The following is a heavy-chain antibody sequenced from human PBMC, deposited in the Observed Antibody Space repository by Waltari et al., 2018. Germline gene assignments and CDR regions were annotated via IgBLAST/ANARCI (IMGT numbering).Heavy chain of an antibody. CDR3: ARDGGEYYDFWSGYWFDP. CDR1: GGSISSLY. D-gene: IGHD3-3*01. J-gene: IGHJ5*02. Sequence: QVQLQESGPGLVKPSETLSLTCTVSGGSISSLYWSWIRQPPGKGLEWIGYIYYSGSTNYNPSLKSRVTISVDTSKNQFSLKLSSVTAADTAVYYCARDGGEYYDFWSGYWFDPWGQGTLVTVSS. V-gene: IGHV4-59*11. CDR2: IYYSGST.